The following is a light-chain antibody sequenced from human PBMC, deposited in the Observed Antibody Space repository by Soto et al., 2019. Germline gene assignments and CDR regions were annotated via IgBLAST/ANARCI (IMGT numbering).Light chain of an antibody. V-gene: IGKV2D-29*01. CDR1: QSLLHSDGKTY. Sequence: DIVLTQTPLSLSVTPGQPASISCKSSQSLLHSDGKTYLYWYLQKPGQPPQLLIYEVSNRFSGVPDRVSGSGSGTAFTLKISRVEAYDVGVYYPTQSTRWSETFGHGTRVGIK. CDR2: EVS. CDR3: TQSTRWSET. J-gene: IGKJ1*01.